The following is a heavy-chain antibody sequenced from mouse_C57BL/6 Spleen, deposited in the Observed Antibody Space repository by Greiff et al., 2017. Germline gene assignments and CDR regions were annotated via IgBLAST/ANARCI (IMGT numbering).Heavy chain of an antibody. V-gene: IGHV1-50*01. CDR1: GYTFTSYW. Sequence: VQLQQPGAELVKPGASVKLSCKASGYTFTSYWMQWVKQRPGQGLEWIGEIDPSDSYTNYNQKFKGKATLTVDTSSSTAYMQLSSLTSEDAAVYYCARRPYYYGSSYVDYWGQGTTLTVSS. CDR2: IDPSDSYT. CDR3: ARRPYYYGSSYVDY. D-gene: IGHD1-1*01. J-gene: IGHJ2*01.